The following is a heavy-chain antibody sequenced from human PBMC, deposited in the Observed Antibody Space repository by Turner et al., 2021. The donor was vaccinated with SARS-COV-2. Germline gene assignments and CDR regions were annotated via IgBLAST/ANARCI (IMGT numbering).Heavy chain of an antibody. J-gene: IGHJ4*02. Sequence: QVQLQESGPGLVKPSETLSLTCTVSGGSISSYYWSWIRQPPGKGLEWSGYIYYSGSTNYNPSHKSRVTMSVDTSKNQFSLKLRAVTAEDTAVYYCVRGLDYWGQGTLVTVSS. CDR2: IYYSGST. CDR1: GGSISSYY. CDR3: VRGLDY. D-gene: IGHD2-21*01. V-gene: IGHV4-59*01.